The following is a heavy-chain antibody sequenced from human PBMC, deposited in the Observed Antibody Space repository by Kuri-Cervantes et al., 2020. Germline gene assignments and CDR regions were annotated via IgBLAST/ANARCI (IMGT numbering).Heavy chain of an antibody. V-gene: IGHV1-69*06. CDR3: ATDRNRNRYYYHYMDV. D-gene: IGHD1-14*01. CDR1: GGTFSSYA. CDR2: IIPIFGTA. J-gene: IGHJ6*03. Sequence: SVKVSCKASGGTFSSYAISWVRQAPGQGLEWMRGIIPIFGTANYAQKFQGRVTMTEDTSTDTAYMELSSLRSEDTAVYYCATDRNRNRYYYHYMDVWGKGTTVTVSS.